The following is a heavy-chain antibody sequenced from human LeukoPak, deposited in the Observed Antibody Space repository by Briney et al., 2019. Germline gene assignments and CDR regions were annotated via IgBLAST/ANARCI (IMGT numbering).Heavy chain of an antibody. V-gene: IGHV3-23*01. Sequence: GGSLRLSCAASGFTFSSYAMSWVRQAPGKGLEWVSAISGSGGSTYYADSVKGRFTISRDNSKNTLYLQMNSLRAEDTAVYYCAERAAAGSYYYYGMDVWGQGTTVTVSS. J-gene: IGHJ6*02. CDR1: GFTFSSYA. CDR3: AERAAAGSYYYYGMDV. CDR2: ISGSGGST. D-gene: IGHD6-13*01.